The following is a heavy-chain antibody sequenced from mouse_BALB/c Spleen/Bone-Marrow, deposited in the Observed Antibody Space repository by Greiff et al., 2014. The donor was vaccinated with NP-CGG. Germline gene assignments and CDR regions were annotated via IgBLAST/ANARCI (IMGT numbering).Heavy chain of an antibody. Sequence: DVQLQQSGAELVKPGASVKSSCTASGFNIKDTYMHWVKQRPEQGLEWIGRIDPANGNTKYDPKFQGKATITADTSSNTAYLQLSSLTSEDTAVYYCARWLPLAYWGQGTLVTVSA. CDR3: ARWLPLAY. V-gene: IGHV14-3*02. CDR2: IDPANGNT. D-gene: IGHD2-2*01. J-gene: IGHJ3*01. CDR1: GFNIKDTY.